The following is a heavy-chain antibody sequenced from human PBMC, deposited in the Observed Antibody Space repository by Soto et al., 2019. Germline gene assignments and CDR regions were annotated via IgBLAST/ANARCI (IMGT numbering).Heavy chain of an antibody. V-gene: IGHV3-9*01. D-gene: IGHD6-6*01. CDR3: TKDNSSSSNYYYGMDV. CDR2: ISWNSDNI. J-gene: IGHJ6*02. CDR1: GFTFDDYA. Sequence: EVQLVESGGGLVQPGRSLRLSCAASGFTFDDYAMHWVRQAPGKGLEWVSGISWNSDNIGYADSVKGRFIISRDNAKNSTYLQMNSLRTEDTALYYCTKDNSSSSNYYYGMDVWGQGTTVTVSS.